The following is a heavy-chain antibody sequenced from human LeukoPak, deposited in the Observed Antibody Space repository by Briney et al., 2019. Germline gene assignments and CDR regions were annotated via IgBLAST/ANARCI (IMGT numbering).Heavy chain of an antibody. J-gene: IGHJ6*03. V-gene: IGHV4-30-2*01. CDR3: ASSQDYYYYYMDV. CDR1: GGSISSGGYY. D-gene: IGHD6-6*01. CDR2: IYHSGST. Sequence: SQTLSLTCTVSGGSISSGGYYWSWIRQPPGKGLEWIGYIYHSGSTYYNPSLKSRVTISVDRSKNQFSLKLSSVTAADTAVYYCASSQDYYYYYMDVWGRGTTVTVSS.